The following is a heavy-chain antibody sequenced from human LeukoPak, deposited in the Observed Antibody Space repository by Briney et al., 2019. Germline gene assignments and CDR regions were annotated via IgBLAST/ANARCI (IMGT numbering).Heavy chain of an antibody. CDR3: AKHLTATNTYIFFGLDV. D-gene: IGHD1-26*01. Sequence: GGSLRLSCAATGFSFKDYGMHWVRQPPGKGLEWVSAINWNGGGTGYADSVKGRFTISRDNAKNSLYLQLSGLRPEDTALYYCAKHLTATNTYIFFGLDVWGQGTSVTVSS. CDR1: GFSFKDYG. CDR2: INWNGGGT. V-gene: IGHV3-9*01. J-gene: IGHJ6*02.